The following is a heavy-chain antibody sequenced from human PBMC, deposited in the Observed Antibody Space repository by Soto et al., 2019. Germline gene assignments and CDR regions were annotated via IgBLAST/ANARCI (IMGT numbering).Heavy chain of an antibody. CDR3: AADSPLSYDLTGYYGYYGMDV. Sequence: ASVKVSCKASGFTFTSSAVQWVRQARGQRLEWIGWIVVGSGNTNYAQKFQERVTITRDMSTSTAYMELSSLRSEDTAVYYCAADSPLSYDLTGYYGYYGMDVWGQGTTVTVPS. J-gene: IGHJ6*02. CDR2: IVVGSGNT. D-gene: IGHD3-9*01. CDR1: GFTFTSSA. V-gene: IGHV1-58*01.